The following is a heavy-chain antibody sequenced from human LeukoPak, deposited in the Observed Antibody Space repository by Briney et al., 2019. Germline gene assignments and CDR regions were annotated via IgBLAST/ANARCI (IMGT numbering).Heavy chain of an antibody. CDR1: GFTFSSYA. D-gene: IGHD3-9*01. CDR3: AKDRSAFDWLLANY. CDR2: ISGSGGST. V-gene: IGHV3-23*01. Sequence: PGASLRLSCAASGFTFSSYAMSWVRQAPGKGLEWVSAISGSGGSTYYTDSVKGRFTISRDNSKNTLYLQMNSLRADDTAVYYCAKDRSAFDWLLANYWGQGTLVTVSS. J-gene: IGHJ4*02.